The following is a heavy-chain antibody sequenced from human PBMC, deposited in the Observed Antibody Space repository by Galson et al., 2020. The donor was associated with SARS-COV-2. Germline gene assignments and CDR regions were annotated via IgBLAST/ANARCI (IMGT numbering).Heavy chain of an antibody. J-gene: IGHJ6*02. Sequence: GESLKISCAASGFTLSSYEMNWVRQAPGKGLEWVSYISSSGSTIYYADSVKGRFTISRDNAKNSLYLQMNSLRAEDTAVYYCASGRATYYDYVWGSYRYDYGMDVWGQGTTVTVSS. CDR2: ISSSGSTI. V-gene: IGHV3-48*03. CDR1: GFTLSSYE. D-gene: IGHD3-16*02. CDR3: ASGRATYYDYVWGSYRYDYGMDV.